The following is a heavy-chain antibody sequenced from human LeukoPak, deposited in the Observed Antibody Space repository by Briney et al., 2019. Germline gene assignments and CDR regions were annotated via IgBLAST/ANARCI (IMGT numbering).Heavy chain of an antibody. CDR1: GFTFSSYG. D-gene: IGHD2/OR15-2a*01. Sequence: GGSLRLSCAASGFTFSSYGMHWVRQAPGKGLEWVAVISYDGSNKYYADSVKGRFTISRDNSKNTLYLQMNSLRAEDTAVYYCAKVHSSSVQIVPTGFYFDQWGQGTLVTVSS. J-gene: IGHJ4*02. CDR2: ISYDGSNK. V-gene: IGHV3-30*18. CDR3: AKVHSSSVQIVPTGFYFDQ.